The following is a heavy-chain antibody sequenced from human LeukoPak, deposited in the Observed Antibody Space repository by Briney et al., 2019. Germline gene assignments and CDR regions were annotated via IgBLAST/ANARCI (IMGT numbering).Heavy chain of an antibody. CDR2: LFSNDEK. CDR3: ARMSGYYDTSGYYYVFDY. J-gene: IGHJ4*02. CDR1: GFSLSNPRMG. V-gene: IGHV2-26*01. Sequence: PTLVNPTETLTLTCTVSGFSLSNPRMGVSWIRQPPRTAVARLTPLFSNDEKSYSTCLKSRLTISKDTSKSQVVLTKTNMDPVDTAAYYCARMSGYYDTSGYYYVFDYWGQGTLVTVSS. D-gene: IGHD3-22*01.